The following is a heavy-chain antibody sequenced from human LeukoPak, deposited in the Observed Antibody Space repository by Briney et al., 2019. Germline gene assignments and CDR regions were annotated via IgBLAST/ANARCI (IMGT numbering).Heavy chain of an antibody. Sequence: ASVKVSCKSSGYTFTGYYMHWVRQAPGQGLEWMGWVNPNSGGTNYAQKFQGRVTVTRDTSFSTAYMELSGLRSDDTAVYYCARDRGGYCNSDSCLDAFDIWGQGTMVTVSS. D-gene: IGHD2-15*01. V-gene: IGHV1-2*02. CDR1: GYTFTGYY. CDR2: VNPNSGGT. CDR3: ARDRGGYCNSDSCLDAFDI. J-gene: IGHJ3*02.